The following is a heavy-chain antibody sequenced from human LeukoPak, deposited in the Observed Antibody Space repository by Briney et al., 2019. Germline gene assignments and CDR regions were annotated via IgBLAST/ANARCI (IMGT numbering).Heavy chain of an antibody. CDR2: IYSGGST. Sequence: PGGSVSLSCAASGFTVSSNYMSWVHHTPGKGLEWVSLIYSGGSTYYADSVKGRFTISRDNSKNTLYLQMNSLRAEDTAVYYCASRAKGYHYGMDVWGRGTTVTVSS. D-gene: IGHD1-26*01. CDR3: ASRAKGYHYGMDV. V-gene: IGHV3-66*01. J-gene: IGHJ6*02. CDR1: GFTVSSNY.